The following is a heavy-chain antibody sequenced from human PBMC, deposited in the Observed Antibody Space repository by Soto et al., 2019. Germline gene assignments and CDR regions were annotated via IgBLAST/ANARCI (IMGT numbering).Heavy chain of an antibody. CDR3: AGSDGRY. V-gene: IGHV4-59*01. CDR1: GGSISSYY. J-gene: IGHJ4*02. Sequence: QVQLQESGPGLVKPSETLSLTCTVSGGSISSYYWSWIRQPPGKGLEWIGCIYYSGSTNYNPSRTSRVTISAETSKTQFSPTLSSVTAADAAVYYCAGSDGRYWGQGTLVTVSS. CDR2: IYYSGST.